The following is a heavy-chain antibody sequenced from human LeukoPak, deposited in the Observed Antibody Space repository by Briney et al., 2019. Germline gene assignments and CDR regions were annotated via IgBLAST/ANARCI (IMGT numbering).Heavy chain of an antibody. D-gene: IGHD2/OR15-2a*01. CDR2: IYYSGST. V-gene: IGHV4-30-4*01. Sequence: SQTLSLTCTVSGGSISSGDYYWSWIRQPPGKGLEWIGYIYYSGSTYYNPSLKSRVTISVDTSKNQFSLKLSSVTAADTAVYYCARAGLPYYYADHWGQGPLVTVSP. CDR1: GGSISSGDYY. CDR3: ARAGLPYYYADH. J-gene: IGHJ4*02.